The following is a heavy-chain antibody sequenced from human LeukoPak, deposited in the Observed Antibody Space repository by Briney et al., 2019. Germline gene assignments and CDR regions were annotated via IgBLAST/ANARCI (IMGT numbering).Heavy chain of an antibody. D-gene: IGHD3-22*01. CDR2: IRYDGSNK. V-gene: IGHV3-30*02. CDR1: GFTFSSYG. J-gene: IGHJ4*02. Sequence: GGSLRLSCAASGFTFSSYGMHWVRQAPGKGLEWVAFIRYDGSNKYYADSVKGRFTISRDNSKKTLYLQMNSLRAEDTAVYYCAKEADYYDSSGYYSFDYWGQGTLVTVSS. CDR3: AKEADYYDSSGYYSFDY.